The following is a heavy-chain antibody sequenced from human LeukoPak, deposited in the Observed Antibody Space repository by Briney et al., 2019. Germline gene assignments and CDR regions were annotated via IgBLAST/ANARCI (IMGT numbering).Heavy chain of an antibody. CDR1: GGTFSSYA. CDR3: ARTPLDGHTYNWFDP. Sequence: SVKVSCKASGGTFSSYAISWVRQAPGQGLEWMGRIIPILGIANYAQRFQGRVTITADKSTSTAYMELSSLRSEDTAVYYCARTPLDGHTYNWFDPWGQGTLVTVSS. V-gene: IGHV1-69*04. D-gene: IGHD2-21*01. J-gene: IGHJ5*02. CDR2: IIPILGIA.